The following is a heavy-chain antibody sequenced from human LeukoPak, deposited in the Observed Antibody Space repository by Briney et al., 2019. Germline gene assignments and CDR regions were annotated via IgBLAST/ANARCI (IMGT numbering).Heavy chain of an antibody. CDR2: IKSKTDGGTT. CDR3: TTGARSTSCYGDY. CDR1: GFTFSNAW. V-gene: IGHV3-15*01. J-gene: IGHJ4*02. Sequence: GGSLRLSCAASGFTFSNAWMSWVRQAPGKGLEWVGRIKSKTDGGTTDYAAPVKGRFTISRDDSKNTLYLQMNRLKTEDTAVYYCTTGARSTSCYGDYWGQGTLVTVSS. D-gene: IGHD2-2*01.